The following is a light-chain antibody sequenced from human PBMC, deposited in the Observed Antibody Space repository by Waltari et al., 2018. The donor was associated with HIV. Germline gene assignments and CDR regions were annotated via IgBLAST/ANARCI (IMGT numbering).Light chain of an antibody. V-gene: IGLV3-21*02. Sequence: SYVLTQAPSVSVAPGQAASITCGGNNIGIKTVHWYQQKPGQAPVLGVYDDTDRPSGIPERFSGSNSGNTATLTISRVEAGDEADYYCQVWDESSEHVVFGGGTKVTVL. CDR2: DDT. CDR1: NIGIKT. CDR3: QVWDESSEHVV. J-gene: IGLJ2*01.